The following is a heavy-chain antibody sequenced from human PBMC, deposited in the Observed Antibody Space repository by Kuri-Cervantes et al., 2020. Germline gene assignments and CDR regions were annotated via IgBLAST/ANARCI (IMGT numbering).Heavy chain of an antibody. Sequence: GGSLRLSCAASGFTFSSYSMNWVRQAPGKGLEWVSSISSSSSYIYYADSVKGRFTISRDNSKNTLYLQMNSLRAEDTAVYYCAMRSGSYWGDAFDIWGQGTMVTVSS. D-gene: IGHD1-26*01. J-gene: IGHJ3*02. V-gene: IGHV3-21*04. CDR2: ISSSSSYI. CDR3: AMRSGSYWGDAFDI. CDR1: GFTFSSYS.